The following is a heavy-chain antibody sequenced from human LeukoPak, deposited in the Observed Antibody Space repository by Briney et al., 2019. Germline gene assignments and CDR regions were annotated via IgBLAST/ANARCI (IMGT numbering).Heavy chain of an antibody. Sequence: GGSLRLSCAASGFTFSSYWMSWVRQAPGKGLEWVANIKQDGSEKYYVDSVKGRFTIPRDNAKNSLYLQMNSLRAEDTAVYYCARDRSSSTYYFDYWGQGTLVTVSS. CDR3: ARDRSSSTYYFDY. CDR2: IKQDGSEK. J-gene: IGHJ4*02. D-gene: IGHD6-13*01. CDR1: GFTFSSYW. V-gene: IGHV3-7*03.